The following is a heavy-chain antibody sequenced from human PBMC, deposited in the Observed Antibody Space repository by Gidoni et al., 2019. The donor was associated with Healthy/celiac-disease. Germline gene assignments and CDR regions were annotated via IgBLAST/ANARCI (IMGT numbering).Heavy chain of an antibody. Sequence: AASGFTFSSDAMHWVRQAQGKGLEWVAVISYDGSNKYYADSVKGRFTISRDNSKITLYLQMNSLRAEDTAVYYCARHGYYGSGSYQNWFDPWGQGTLVTVSS. CDR1: GFTFSSDA. J-gene: IGHJ5*02. CDR3: ARHGYYGSGSYQNWFDP. CDR2: ISYDGSNK. D-gene: IGHD3-10*01. V-gene: IGHV3-30-3*01.